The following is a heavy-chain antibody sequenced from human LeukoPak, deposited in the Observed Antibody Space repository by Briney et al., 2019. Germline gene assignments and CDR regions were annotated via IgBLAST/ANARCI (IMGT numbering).Heavy chain of an antibody. J-gene: IGHJ4*02. Sequence: TFTAXHMHWVRQAPGQGLEWMGWINPNSGETKYAQKLQGRVTMTTDTSTSTAYMELRRLRADDTAVYYCAXXXAXXXXDYWGQXTXVTVSS. CDR1: TFTAXH. V-gene: IGHV1-18*01. CDR2: INPNSGET. CDR3: AXXXAXXXXDY.